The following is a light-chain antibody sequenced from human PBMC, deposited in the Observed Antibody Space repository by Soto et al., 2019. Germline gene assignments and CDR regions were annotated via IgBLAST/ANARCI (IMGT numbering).Light chain of an antibody. V-gene: IGKV3-20*01. CDR1: QSVSSNY. J-gene: IGKJ4*01. Sequence: EIVMTQSPGTLSLSPGETATLSCRASQSVSSNYVAWFHQKPGQAPRLLIYGASSRATGVPDRFSGSGSGTDFTLTISRLEPEDFAVYYCQQYGNSPRLTFGGGTKVDIK. CDR3: QQYGNSPRLT. CDR2: GAS.